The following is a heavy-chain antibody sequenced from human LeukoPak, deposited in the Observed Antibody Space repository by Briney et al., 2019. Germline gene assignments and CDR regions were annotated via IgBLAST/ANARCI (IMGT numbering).Heavy chain of an antibody. V-gene: IGHV4-61*02. CDR2: IYTSGST. D-gene: IGHD5-24*01. Sequence: SETLSLTCTVSGGSISSGSYSWSWIRQPAGKGLEWIGRIYTSGSTNYNPSLKSRVTISVDTSKNQFSLKLISVTAADTAVYYCARGFGGYNFDWGQGTLVTVSS. CDR1: GGSISSGSYS. CDR3: ARGFGGYNFD. J-gene: IGHJ4*02.